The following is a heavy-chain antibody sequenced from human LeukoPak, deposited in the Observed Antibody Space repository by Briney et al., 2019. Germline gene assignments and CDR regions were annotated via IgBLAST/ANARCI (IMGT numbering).Heavy chain of an antibody. D-gene: IGHD3-10*01. J-gene: IGHJ2*01. CDR1: GDSISTPVYY. Sequence: PSETLSLTCNVSGDSISTPVYYWAWIRQPPGRGLEWIGNIYSTGITYYNPSLKSRFTISVDTSKSQFSLRLSSVTAADTAVYYCARQLWFPYWYFDLWGRGTLVTVSS. CDR2: IYSTGIT. V-gene: IGHV4-39*01. CDR3: ARQLWFPYWYFDL.